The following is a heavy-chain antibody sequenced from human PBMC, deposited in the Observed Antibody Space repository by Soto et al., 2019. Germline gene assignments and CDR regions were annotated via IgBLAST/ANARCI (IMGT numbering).Heavy chain of an antibody. Sequence: QVQLVESGGGVVQPGRSLRLSCAASGFTFSNSGMHWVRQAPGKGLEWVAVISFDGSTKYYADSVKGRFTISGDNSKNTLYLEMNSLRGDDAAVYYCTGQIASGYWGQGTLVTVSS. CDR3: TGQIASGY. CDR2: ISFDGSTK. CDR1: GFTFSNSG. V-gene: IGHV3-30*03. J-gene: IGHJ4*02. D-gene: IGHD2-8*02.